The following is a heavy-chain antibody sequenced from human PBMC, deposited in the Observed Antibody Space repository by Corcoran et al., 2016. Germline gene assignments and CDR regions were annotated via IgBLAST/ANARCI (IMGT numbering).Heavy chain of an antibody. J-gene: IGHJ6*02. CDR2: LIPIFETA. CDR1: GGTFRKYA. D-gene: IGHD3-16*01. Sequence: QVQLVQSGAEVKKPGSSVKVSCKASGGTFRKYAISWVRQAPGQELEWMGGLIPIFETANYAQKFQGRVTITADKSTSTAYMELSSLRSEDTAVYYWAGGPERPDWGYYYGMDVWGQGTTVTVSS. V-gene: IGHV1-69*06. CDR3: AGGPERPDWGYYYGMDV.